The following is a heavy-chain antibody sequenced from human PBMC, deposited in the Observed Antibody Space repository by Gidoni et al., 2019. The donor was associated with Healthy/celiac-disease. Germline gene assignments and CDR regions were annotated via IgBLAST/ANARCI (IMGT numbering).Heavy chain of an antibody. CDR3: ARKPRGSVNWFDP. J-gene: IGHJ5*02. CDR2: IYYSGST. D-gene: IGHD3-10*01. V-gene: IGHV4-31*02. Sequence: IGYIYYSGSTYYNPSLKSRVTISVDTSKNQFSLKLSSVTAADTAVYYCARKPRGSVNWFDPWGQGTLVTVSS.